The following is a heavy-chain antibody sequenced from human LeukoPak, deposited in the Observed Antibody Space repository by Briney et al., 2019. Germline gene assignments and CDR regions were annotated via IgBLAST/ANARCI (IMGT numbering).Heavy chain of an antibody. CDR1: GFNFRNYA. CDR2: MSVVTDRT. Sequence: PPGGSQRLSCSASGFNFRNYAMHWVRQAPGKGLEYVSAMSVVTDRTFYADSVMGRFTISRDNSANTLYLQMSSLRPEDTAVYYCAKPARGSGMQDGFDSWGQGTLVTVSS. J-gene: IGHJ4*02. CDR3: AKPARGSGMQDGFDS. V-gene: IGHV3-64D*06. D-gene: IGHD3-10*01.